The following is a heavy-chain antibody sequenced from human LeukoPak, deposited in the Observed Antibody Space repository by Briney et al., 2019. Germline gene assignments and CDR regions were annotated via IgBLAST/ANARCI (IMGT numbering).Heavy chain of an antibody. J-gene: IGHJ4*02. V-gene: IGHV3-7*01. CDR2: IKQDGSEK. Sequence: GGSLRLSCTASGFTFSTYWMSWVRQAPGKGLEWVASIKQDGSEKEYVDSLKGRFTISRDNAKNSLYLQMISLRAEDTAVYYCARWRGAQSEFEYWGQGTLVTVSS. CDR3: ARWRGAQSEFEY. CDR1: GFTFSTYW. D-gene: IGHD3-3*01.